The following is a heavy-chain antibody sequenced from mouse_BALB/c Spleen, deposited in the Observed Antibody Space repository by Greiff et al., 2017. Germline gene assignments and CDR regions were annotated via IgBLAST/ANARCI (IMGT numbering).Heavy chain of an antibody. J-gene: IGHJ2*01. CDR3: NARPYFDY. V-gene: IGHV14-4*02. CDR1: GFNIKDYY. CDR2: IDPENGDT. Sequence: EVKLVESGAELVRSGASVKLSCTASGFNIKDYYMHWVKQRPEQGLEWIGWIDPENGDTEYAPKFQGKATMTADTSSNTAYLQLSSLTSEDTAVYYCNARPYFDYWGQGTTLTVSS.